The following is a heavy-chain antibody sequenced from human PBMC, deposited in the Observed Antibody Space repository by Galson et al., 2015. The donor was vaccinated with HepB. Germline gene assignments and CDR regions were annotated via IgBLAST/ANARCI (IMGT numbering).Heavy chain of an antibody. CDR2: INSDGSST. CDR1: GFTFSSYW. D-gene: IGHD3-22*01. Sequence: SLRLSCAASGFTFSSYWMHWVRQAPGKGLVWVSRINSDGSSTSYADSVKGRFTISRDNAKNTLYLQMNSLRAEDTAVYYCAKVPPYYYDSSGWGYFDYWGQGTLVTVSS. V-gene: IGHV3-74*01. J-gene: IGHJ4*02. CDR3: AKVPPYYYDSSGWGYFDY.